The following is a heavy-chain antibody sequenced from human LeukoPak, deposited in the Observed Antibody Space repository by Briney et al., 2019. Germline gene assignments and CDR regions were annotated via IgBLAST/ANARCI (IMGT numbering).Heavy chain of an antibody. CDR1: GGSISNYY. CDR2: IYYTGST. Sequence: PSETLSLTCTVSGGSISNYYWNWIRQPPGKGLEWIGYIYYTGSTNYNPSLKSRVTMSVDTSKNQFSLNLKSVTPEDTAVYYCARNLIPEQLVLNFWGQGTLVTVSS. D-gene: IGHD6-13*01. V-gene: IGHV4-59*01. J-gene: IGHJ4*02. CDR3: ARNLIPEQLVLNF.